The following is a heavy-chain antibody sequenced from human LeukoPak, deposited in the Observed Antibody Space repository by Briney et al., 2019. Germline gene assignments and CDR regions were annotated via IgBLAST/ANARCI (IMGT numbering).Heavy chain of an antibody. CDR2: IYYSGST. Sequence: SETLSLTCTVSGGSISSYYWSWIRQPPGKGLEWIGYIYYSGSTNYNPSLKSRVTISVDTSKNQFSLKLSSVTAADTAVYYCARARVNVGGEGPDAFDIWGQGTMVTVSS. D-gene: IGHD2-21*01. J-gene: IGHJ3*02. CDR3: ARARVNVGGEGPDAFDI. V-gene: IGHV4-59*01. CDR1: GGSISSYY.